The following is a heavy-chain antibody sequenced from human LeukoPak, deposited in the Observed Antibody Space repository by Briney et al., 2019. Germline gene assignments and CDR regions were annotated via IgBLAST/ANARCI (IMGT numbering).Heavy chain of an antibody. CDR1: GYTFTSYG. J-gene: IGHJ4*02. D-gene: IGHD2-15*01. CDR3: ARLNEPNLGYCSGGSCYYFDY. CDR2: ISAYNGNT. V-gene: IGHV1-18*01. Sequence: GASVKVSCKASGYTFTSYGISWVRQAPGQGLEWMGWISAYNGNTNYAQKLQGRVTMTTDTSTSTAYMELRSLRSDDTAVYYCARLNEPNLGYCSGGSCYYFDYWGQGTLVTVCS.